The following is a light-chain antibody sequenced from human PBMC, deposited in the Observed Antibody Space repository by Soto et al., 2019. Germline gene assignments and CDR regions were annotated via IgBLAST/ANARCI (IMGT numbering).Light chain of an antibody. CDR3: QQYVSSPPT. CDR2: GAS. J-gene: IGKJ5*01. V-gene: IGKV3-20*01. CDR1: QSVISN. Sequence: EMVMTQSPVTLSVSPGESATLSCRASQSVISNLAWYQQKPGQAPRLLIYGASTRATGIPDRFSGSGSGTDFTLTISRLEPEDFAVYYCQQYVSSPPTFGQGTRLEIK.